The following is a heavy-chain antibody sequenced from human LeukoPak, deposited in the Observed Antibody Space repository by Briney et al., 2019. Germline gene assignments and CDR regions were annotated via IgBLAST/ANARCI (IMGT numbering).Heavy chain of an antibody. CDR2: IYYSGST. D-gene: IGHD2-15*01. V-gene: IGHV4-59*12. CDR3: ARGKAATTMFGVRYFDY. CDR1: GGSISSYY. J-gene: IGHJ4*02. Sequence: SETLSLTCTVSGGSISSYYWSWIRQPPGKGLEWIGYIYYSGSTNYNPSPKSRVTISVDTSKNQFSLKLSSVTAADTAVYYCARGKAATTMFGVRYFDYWGQGTLVTVSS.